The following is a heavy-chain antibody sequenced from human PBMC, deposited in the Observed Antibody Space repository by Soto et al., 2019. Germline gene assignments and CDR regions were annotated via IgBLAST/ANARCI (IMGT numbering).Heavy chain of an antibody. D-gene: IGHD2-2*01. CDR2: INHSGST. Sequence: SETLSLTCAVYGGSFSGYYWSWIRQPPGKGLEWIGEINHSGSTNYNPSLKSRVTISVDTSKNQFSLKLSSVTAADTAVYYCARVGVSYCSSTSCYYNWFDPWGQRTLVTVSS. V-gene: IGHV4-34*01. CDR1: GGSFSGYY. CDR3: ARVGVSYCSSTSCYYNWFDP. J-gene: IGHJ5*02.